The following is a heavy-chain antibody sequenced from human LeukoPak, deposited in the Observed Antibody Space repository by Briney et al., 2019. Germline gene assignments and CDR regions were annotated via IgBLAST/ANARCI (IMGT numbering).Heavy chain of an antibody. CDR2: IYTSGST. V-gene: IGHV4-4*07. CDR3: ARSKAHLSTSWYGNWFDP. D-gene: IGHD2-2*01. J-gene: IGHJ5*02. CDR1: GGSISGFY. Sequence: SETLSLTCTVSGGSISGFYWSWIRQPAGKGLEWIGRIYTSGSTTYNPSLKSRVTMSVDTSKNQLSLKLSSVTAADTAVYYCARSKAHLSTSWYGNWFDPWGQGTLVTVSS.